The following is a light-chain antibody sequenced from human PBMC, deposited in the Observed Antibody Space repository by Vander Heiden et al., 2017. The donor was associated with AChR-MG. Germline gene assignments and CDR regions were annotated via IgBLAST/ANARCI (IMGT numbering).Light chain of an antibody. CDR1: QSVSSSY. J-gene: IGKJ2*01. Sequence: EIVLTQAPGTLSLSPGERATLSCRVSQSVSSSYLAWYQQKPGQAPRLLIYGASSRATGIPDRFSGSGSGTDFTLTISRLEPEDFAVYYCQQDGSSRYTFGQGTKLEIK. CDR2: GAS. V-gene: IGKV3-20*01. CDR3: QQDGSSRYT.